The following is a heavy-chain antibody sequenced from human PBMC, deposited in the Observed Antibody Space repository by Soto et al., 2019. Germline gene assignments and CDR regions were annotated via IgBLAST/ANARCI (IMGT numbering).Heavy chain of an antibody. CDR3: TTEGWALSDLRYNWNYGNNY. Sequence: GGSLRLSCAASGFTFSNAWMSWVRQAPGKGLEWVGRIKSKTDGGTTDYAAPVKGRFTISRDDSKNTLYLQMNSLKTEDTAVYYCTTEGWALSDLRYNWNYGNNYWGQGTLVTVSS. V-gene: IGHV3-15*01. CDR1: GFTFSNAW. J-gene: IGHJ4*02. D-gene: IGHD1-7*01. CDR2: IKSKTDGGTT.